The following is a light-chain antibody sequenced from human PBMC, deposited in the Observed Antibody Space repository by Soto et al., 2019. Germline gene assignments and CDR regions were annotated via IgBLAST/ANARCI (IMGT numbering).Light chain of an antibody. Sequence: IVMTQSPATLSLSPGEKATLSCRASQSISNNFAWFQQKPGQVPRLLIYGASNRATGVSARFSGSGSGTDFTLTISRLEPEDFEVYYCHQYGSSPATFRQGTKVDI. CDR3: HQYGSSPAT. CDR1: QSISNN. CDR2: GAS. V-gene: IGKV3-20*01. J-gene: IGKJ1*01.